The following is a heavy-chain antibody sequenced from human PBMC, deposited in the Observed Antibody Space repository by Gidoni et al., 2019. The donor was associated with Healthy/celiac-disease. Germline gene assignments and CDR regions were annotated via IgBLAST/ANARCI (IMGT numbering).Heavy chain of an antibody. CDR1: GFTFSSYA. CDR3: VKSPPTYYYDSADNYFDY. V-gene: IGHV3-64D*06. Sequence: EVQLVESGGGLVQPGGSLRLSCSASGFTFSSYAMHWVRQAPGKGLEYVSAISSNGGSTYYADSVKGRFTISRDNSKNTLYLQMSSLRAEDTAVYYCVKSPPTYYYDSADNYFDYWGQGTLVTVSS. J-gene: IGHJ4*02. CDR2: ISSNGGST. D-gene: IGHD3-22*01.